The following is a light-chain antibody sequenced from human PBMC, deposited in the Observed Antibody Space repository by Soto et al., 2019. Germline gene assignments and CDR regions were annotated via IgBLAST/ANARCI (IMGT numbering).Light chain of an antibody. CDR3: QHRRLWLT. J-gene: IGKJ4*01. CDR1: QSVGTY. Sequence: DIGLTQSPATLSLSPGERTTLSCRANQSVGTYLNWYQQKSGQAPRLLIFDASNRAAGIPARFSGSGSGTDFTPTISSLDPEDFAVYFCQHRRLWLTFGGGTKVE. V-gene: IGKV3-11*01. CDR2: DAS.